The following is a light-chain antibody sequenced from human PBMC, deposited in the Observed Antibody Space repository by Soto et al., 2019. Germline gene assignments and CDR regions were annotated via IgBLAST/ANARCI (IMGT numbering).Light chain of an antibody. Sequence: EIVMTQSPATLSLTPGERATLSCRASQSVSSYLAWYQQKPGQAPRLLIYAASTRATGIPGRFSGSGSGTEFTLTISSLESEDFAVYYCQQYYSWPSFGQGTRLEIK. CDR1: QSVSSY. J-gene: IGKJ5*01. CDR2: AAS. V-gene: IGKV3-15*01. CDR3: QQYYSWPS.